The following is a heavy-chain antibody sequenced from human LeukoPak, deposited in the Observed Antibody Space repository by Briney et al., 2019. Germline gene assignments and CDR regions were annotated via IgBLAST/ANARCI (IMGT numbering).Heavy chain of an antibody. CDR2: IYHTGNT. J-gene: IGHJ4*02. V-gene: IGHV4-38-2*02. D-gene: IGHD1-26*01. Sequence: SETLSLTCTVSGYSIRSGYFWGWVRQPPGKGLEWIGVIYHTGNTYDNPSLKGRLTMSVDTSKNQFSLKLSSVTAADTAVYYCAKDMRFRGAYFDNWSQGTLVTVSS. CDR1: GYSIRSGYF. CDR3: AKDMRFRGAYFDN.